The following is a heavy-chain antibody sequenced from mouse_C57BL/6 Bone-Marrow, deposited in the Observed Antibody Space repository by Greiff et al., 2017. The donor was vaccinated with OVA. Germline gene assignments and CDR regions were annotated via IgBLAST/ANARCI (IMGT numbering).Heavy chain of an antibody. J-gene: IGHJ2*01. D-gene: IGHD2-14*01. Sequence: EVKLMESGEGLVKPGGSLKLSCAASGFTFSSYAMSWVRQTPEQRLEWVAYISSGGDYIYYADTVKGAFTISRDKSRNTLYLQMSSLKSEDTAMYYCTRDWYEDYFDYWGQGTTLTVSS. CDR1: GFTFSSYA. CDR3: TRDWYEDYFDY. V-gene: IGHV5-9-1*02. CDR2: ISSGGDYI.